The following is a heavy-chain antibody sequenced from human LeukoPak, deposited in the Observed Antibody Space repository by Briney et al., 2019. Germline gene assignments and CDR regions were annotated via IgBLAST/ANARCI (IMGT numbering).Heavy chain of an antibody. D-gene: IGHD3-22*01. V-gene: IGHV1-69*13. Sequence: ASVKVSCKASGGTFSSYAISWVRQAPGQGLEWMGGITPIFGTANYAQKFQGRVTITADESTSTAYMELSSLRSEDTAVYYCARSKRITMVVVHDAFDIWGQGTMVTVSS. CDR3: ARSKRITMVVVHDAFDI. CDR1: GGTFSSYA. CDR2: ITPIFGTA. J-gene: IGHJ3*02.